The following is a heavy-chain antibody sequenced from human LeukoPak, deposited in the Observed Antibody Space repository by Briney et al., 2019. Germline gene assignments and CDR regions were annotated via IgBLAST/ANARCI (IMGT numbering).Heavy chain of an antibody. V-gene: IGHV1-18*01. Sequence: ASVKVSCKASGYTFTSYGISWVRQAPGQGLEWMGWISAYNGNTNYAQKPQGRVTMTTDTSTSTAYMELRSLRSDGTAVYYCARKGRPGIAAAGSYDYWGQGTLVTVSS. D-gene: IGHD6-13*01. CDR2: ISAYNGNT. J-gene: IGHJ4*02. CDR1: GYTFTSYG. CDR3: ARKGRPGIAAAGSYDY.